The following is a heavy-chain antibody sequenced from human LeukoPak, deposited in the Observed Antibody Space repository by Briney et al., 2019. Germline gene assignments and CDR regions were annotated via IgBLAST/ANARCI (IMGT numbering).Heavy chain of an antibody. Sequence: ASVKVSCKASGYTFTSYDISWVRQATGQGLEWMGWMNPNSGNTGYAQKFQGRVTMTRNTSISTAYMELSSLRSEDTAVYYCARSSYDFWSGYFPYYYYYYMDVWGKGTTVTVSS. V-gene: IGHV1-8*01. D-gene: IGHD3-3*01. J-gene: IGHJ6*03. CDR3: ARSSYDFWSGYFPYYYYYYMDV. CDR2: MNPNSGNT. CDR1: GYTFTSYD.